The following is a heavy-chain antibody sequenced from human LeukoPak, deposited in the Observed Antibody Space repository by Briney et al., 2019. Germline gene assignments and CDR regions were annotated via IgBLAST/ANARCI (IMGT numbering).Heavy chain of an antibody. CDR2: INPSGGST. V-gene: IGHV1-46*01. D-gene: IGHD6-19*01. CDR3: AAGYSSGWLVGNY. CDR1: GYTFTSHD. Sequence: GASVKVSCKASGYTFTSHDINWVRQATGQGLEWMGIINPSGGSTSYAQKFQGRVTITRDTSTSTVYMELSSLRSEDTAVYYCAAGYSSGWLVGNYWGQGTLVTVSS. J-gene: IGHJ4*02.